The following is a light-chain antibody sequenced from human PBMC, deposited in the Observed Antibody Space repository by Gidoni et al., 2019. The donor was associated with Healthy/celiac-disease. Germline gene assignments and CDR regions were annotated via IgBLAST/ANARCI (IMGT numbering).Light chain of an antibody. J-gene: IGKJ4*01. CDR2: GAS. CDR1: QSVSSN. CDR3: QQYNNWPPLT. Sequence: EIVMTQSPATLSVSPGERATLSCRASQSVSSNLAWYQQTPGQAPRLLIYGASTRATALPARFSGSGSGPEFTLTISSLQSADFAVYYCQQYNNWPPLTFGGGTKVEIK. V-gene: IGKV3-15*01.